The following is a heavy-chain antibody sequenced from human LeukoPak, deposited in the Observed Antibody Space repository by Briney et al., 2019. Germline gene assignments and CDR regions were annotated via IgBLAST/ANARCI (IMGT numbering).Heavy chain of an antibody. Sequence: PGRSLRLSCAASGFTFSSYAMSWVRQAPGKGLEWVSAISGSGGSTYYADSVKGRFTISRDNSKNTLYLQMNSLRAEDTAVYYCAKSKYGGVYFDYWGQGTLVTVSS. CDR1: GFTFSSYA. CDR3: AKSKYGGVYFDY. CDR2: ISGSGGST. V-gene: IGHV3-23*01. J-gene: IGHJ4*02. D-gene: IGHD3-16*01.